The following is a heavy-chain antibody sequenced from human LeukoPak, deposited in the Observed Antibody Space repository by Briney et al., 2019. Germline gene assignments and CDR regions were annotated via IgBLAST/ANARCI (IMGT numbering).Heavy chain of an antibody. CDR2: ISGRGGST. CDR3: AKVCFRKWLRFQHDAFDI. Sequence: PGGSLRLSCAASGFTFSSYAMSWVRQAPGKGLEWVSAISGRGGSTYYADSVKGRFTISRDNSKNTLYLQMNSLRAEDTAVYYCAKVCFRKWLRFQHDAFDIWGQGTMATVSS. D-gene: IGHD5-12*01. J-gene: IGHJ3*02. CDR1: GFTFSSYA. V-gene: IGHV3-23*01.